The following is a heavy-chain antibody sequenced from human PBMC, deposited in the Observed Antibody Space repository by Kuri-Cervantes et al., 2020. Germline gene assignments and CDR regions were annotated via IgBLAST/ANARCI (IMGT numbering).Heavy chain of an antibody. CDR2: ISGSGSTT. CDR3: AREVGATIDY. J-gene: IGHJ4*02. Sequence: GGSLRLSCAASGFTFSSYAMSWVRQAPGKGLEWVSSISGSGSTTSYAESVKGRFTISRDNPNNALYLQMNSLRAEDTAVYYCAREVGATIDYWGQGTLVTVSS. CDR1: GFTFSSYA. D-gene: IGHD1-26*01. V-gene: IGHV3-23*01.